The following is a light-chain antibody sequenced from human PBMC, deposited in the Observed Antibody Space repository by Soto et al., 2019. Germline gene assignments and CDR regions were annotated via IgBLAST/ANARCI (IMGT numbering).Light chain of an antibody. Sequence: EVVLTQSPGTLALSRGERATLSCRASQSVSSSYLAWYQHRPGQAHRLLIYDTSTRATGVPTRFSGSRSGAEFTPTINSLQSEDFAVYYCQQYNNWPTITVGQGTRLEIK. J-gene: IGKJ5*01. CDR3: QQYNNWPTIT. V-gene: IGKV3-15*01. CDR2: DTS. CDR1: QSVSSSY.